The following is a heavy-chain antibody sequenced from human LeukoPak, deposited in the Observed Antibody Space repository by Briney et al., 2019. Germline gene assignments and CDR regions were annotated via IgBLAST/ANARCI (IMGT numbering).Heavy chain of an antibody. CDR1: GYTFTGYY. CDR2: INPNSVGT. Sequence: GASVKVSCKASGYTFTGYYMHWVRQAPGQRLEWRGWINPNSVGTNYAQKFQGRVTMTRDTSISTAYMELSRLRSDDTAVYYCASSVSYCSSTSCRPGDAFDIWGQGTMVTVSS. J-gene: IGHJ3*02. V-gene: IGHV1-2*02. D-gene: IGHD2-2*01. CDR3: ASSVSYCSSTSCRPGDAFDI.